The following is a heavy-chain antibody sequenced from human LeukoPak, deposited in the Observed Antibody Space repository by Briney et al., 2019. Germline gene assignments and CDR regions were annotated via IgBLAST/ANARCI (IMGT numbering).Heavy chain of an antibody. CDR3: ARDMLEVTVPDHKYNDMDV. V-gene: IGHV1-2*02. Sequence: GASVKVSCKASGYTFTSYDINWVRQAPGQGLEWLGWINLNSGATKYAQNFQGRVTMTRDTSITTAYMEVSSLRSDDTAVFYCARDMLEVTVPDHKYNDMDVWGQGTKVTVFS. CDR2: INLNSGAT. CDR1: GYTFTSYD. J-gene: IGHJ6*03. D-gene: IGHD1-14*01.